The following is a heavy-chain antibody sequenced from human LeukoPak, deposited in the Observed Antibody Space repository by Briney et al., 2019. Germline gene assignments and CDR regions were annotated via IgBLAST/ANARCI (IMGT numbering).Heavy chain of an antibody. D-gene: IGHD5-18*01. V-gene: IGHV4-39*01. Sequence: SETLSLTCAVSGGSISSSSYCWGWIRQPPGRGLEWIASIYYSGSTYYNPSLKSRVTISVDTSKNQFSLQLSSVTAADTAMYYCARHSGGMNTAMVSWGQGTLVTVSS. CDR2: IYYSGST. J-gene: IGHJ4*02. CDR1: GGSISSSSYC. CDR3: ARHSGGMNTAMVS.